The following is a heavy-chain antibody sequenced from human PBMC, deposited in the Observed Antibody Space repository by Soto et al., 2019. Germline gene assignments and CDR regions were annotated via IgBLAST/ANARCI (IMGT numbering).Heavy chain of an antibody. D-gene: IGHD1-1*01. CDR2: ISAHNGNT. Sequence: QVHLVQSGAEVKKPGASVKISCKGSGYTFTSYGITWVRQAPGQGLEWMGWISAHNGNTDYAQRLQGRVTVTRDTSTSTAYMELRSLRSDDTAVYYCSRGRYGDYWGQGALVTVSS. CDR3: SRGRYGDY. V-gene: IGHV1-18*01. CDR1: GYTFTSYG. J-gene: IGHJ4*02.